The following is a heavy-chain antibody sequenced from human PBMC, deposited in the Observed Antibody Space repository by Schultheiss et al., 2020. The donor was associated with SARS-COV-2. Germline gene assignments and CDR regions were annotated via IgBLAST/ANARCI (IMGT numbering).Heavy chain of an antibody. V-gene: IGHV1-2*02. CDR1: GYSFTGYY. CDR2: INPKTGGT. CDR3: ARDRAPGADWFDP. D-gene: IGHD3-10*01. J-gene: IGHJ5*02. Sequence: ASVKVSCRASGYSFTGYYMHWVRQAPGQGLEWMGWINPKTGGTNYAQKFQGRVTMTRDTSISTAYMELRSLRSDDTAVYYCARDRAPGADWFDPWGQGTLVTVSS.